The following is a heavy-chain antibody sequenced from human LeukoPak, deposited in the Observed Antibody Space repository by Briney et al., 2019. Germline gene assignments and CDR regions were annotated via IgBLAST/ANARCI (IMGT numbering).Heavy chain of an antibody. D-gene: IGHD3-3*01. V-gene: IGHV4-30-4*02. Sequence: SETLSLTCTVSGDSISGADYYWSWIRQPPGKGLEWIAYVYYSGSTYYNPSLKSRVTISVDTSKNQFSLKLSSVTAADTAVYYCARSSPRFLEWIYGMDVWGQGTTVTVSS. CDR1: GDSISGADYY. J-gene: IGHJ6*02. CDR3: ARSSPRFLEWIYGMDV. CDR2: VYYSGST.